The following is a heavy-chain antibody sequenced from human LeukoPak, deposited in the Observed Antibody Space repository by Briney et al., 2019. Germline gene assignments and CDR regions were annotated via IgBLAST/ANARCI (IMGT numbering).Heavy chain of an antibody. D-gene: IGHD6-13*01. J-gene: IGHJ6*03. CDR3: ARLPRSSSIPMDV. CDR2: IYYSGST. V-gene: IGHV4-39*07. CDR1: GGSISSSSYY. Sequence: SETLSLTCTVSGGSISSSSYYWGWIRQPPWKGLEWIGSIYYSGSTYYNPSLKSRVTISVDTSKNQFSLKLSSVTAADTAVYYCARLPRSSSIPMDVWGKGTTVTVSS.